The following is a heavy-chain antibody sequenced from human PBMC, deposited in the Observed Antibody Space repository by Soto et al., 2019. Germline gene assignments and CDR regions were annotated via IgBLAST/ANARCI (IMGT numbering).Heavy chain of an antibody. CDR2: IYYTGKT. CDR1: GDYIHVGGYY. V-gene: IGHV4-30-4*01. Sequence: SETLSLTCSVSGDYIHVGGYYWTWIRQRPGKGLEWMGYIYYTGKTYYNPSLESRLTMSVDRSKNQFSLRLTSVTAADTAVYFCGRDLTSNANCIDPWGQGALVTVSS. CDR3: GRDLTSNANCIDP. D-gene: IGHD2-2*01. J-gene: IGHJ5*02.